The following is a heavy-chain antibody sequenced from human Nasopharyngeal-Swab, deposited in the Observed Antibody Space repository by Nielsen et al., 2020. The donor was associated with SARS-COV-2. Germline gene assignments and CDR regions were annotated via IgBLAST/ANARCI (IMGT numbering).Heavy chain of an antibody. Sequence: WGSLRLSCSSSGFTFRNHGMHWVRQAPGKGLEWVGIITSGERTQVYADSVVGRFTISRDDPENTLFLQMNSLRPEDTAVYYCAKESTTFYYDNWGQGTLVTVSS. CDR3: AKESTTFYYDN. CDR1: GFTFRNHG. J-gene: IGHJ4*02. D-gene: IGHD1-14*01. V-gene: IGHV3-30*18. CDR2: ITSGERTQ.